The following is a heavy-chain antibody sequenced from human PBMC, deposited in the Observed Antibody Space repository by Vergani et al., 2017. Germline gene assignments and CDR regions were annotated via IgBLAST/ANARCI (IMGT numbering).Heavy chain of an antibody. V-gene: IGHV4-61*02. D-gene: IGHD6-13*01. CDR2: IYTSGST. CDR3: ARSSLSSTYNWFDP. J-gene: IGHJ5*02. Sequence: QVQLQESGPGLVKPSQTLSLTCTVSGGSISSGSYYWSWIRQPAGKGLEWLGRIYTSGSTNYNPSLKSRVTISVDTSKNQFSLKLSSVTAADTAVYYCARSSLSSTYNWFDPWGQGTLVTVSS. CDR1: GGSISSGSYY.